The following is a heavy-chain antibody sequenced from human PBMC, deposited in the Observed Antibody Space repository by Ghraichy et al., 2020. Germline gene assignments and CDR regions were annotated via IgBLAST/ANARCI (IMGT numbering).Heavy chain of an antibody. J-gene: IGHJ6*03. CDR2: ISGSGGST. Sequence: GGSLRLSCAASGFTFSSYAMSWVRQAPGKGLEWVSAISGSGGSTYYADSVKGRFTISRDNSKNTLYLQMNSLRAEDTAVYYCAKALVRTSRLSYYYYYYMDVWGKGTTVTVSS. CDR1: GFTFSSYA. D-gene: IGHD2-2*01. V-gene: IGHV3-23*01. CDR3: AKALVRTSRLSYYYYYYMDV.